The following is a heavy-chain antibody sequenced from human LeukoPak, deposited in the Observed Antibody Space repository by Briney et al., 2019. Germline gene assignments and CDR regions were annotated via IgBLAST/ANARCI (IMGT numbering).Heavy chain of an antibody. CDR1: GFTFSSFS. V-gene: IGHV3-30*19. CDR3: ARDRLHCSGGSCYSQLFDY. Sequence: GGSLRLSCAASGFTFSSFSMHWVRQAPGKGLEWVTVVLKDGTDKDYADSVKGRFTISRDNSKKTLYLQMNSLRAEDTAVYYCARDRLHCSGGSCYSQLFDYWGQGTLVTVSS. D-gene: IGHD2-15*01. J-gene: IGHJ4*02. CDR2: VLKDGTDK.